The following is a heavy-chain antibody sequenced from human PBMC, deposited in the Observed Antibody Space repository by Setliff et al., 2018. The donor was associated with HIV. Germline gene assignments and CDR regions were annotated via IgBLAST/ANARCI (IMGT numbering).Heavy chain of an antibody. CDR1: GGSINSFY. CDR3: ARDKGDSSGLTYFYMDV. D-gene: IGHD3-22*01. V-gene: IGHV4-4*07. J-gene: IGHJ6*03. CDR2: IFASGNT. Sequence: PSETLSLTCTVSGGSINSFYWNWVRQPAGRGLEWIGRIFASGNTNYNPSLKSRVTMSVDTSKNQFSLTLNSVTAADTAVYYCARDKGDSSGLTYFYMDVWGKGTTVTVSS.